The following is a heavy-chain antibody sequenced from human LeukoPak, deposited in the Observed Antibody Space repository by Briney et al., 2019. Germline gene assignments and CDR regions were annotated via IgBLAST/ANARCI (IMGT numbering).Heavy chain of an antibody. J-gene: IGHJ5*02. CDR3: ARKTKIAVAGRGADWFDP. V-gene: IGHV3-33*01. Sequence: GSLRLSCAASGFTFSSYGMHWVRQAPGKGLEWVAVIWYDGSNKYYADSVKGRFTISRDNSKNTLYLQMNSLRAEDTAVYYCARKTKIAVAGRGADWFDPWGQGTLVTVSS. CDR1: GFTFSSYG. D-gene: IGHD6-19*01. CDR2: IWYDGSNK.